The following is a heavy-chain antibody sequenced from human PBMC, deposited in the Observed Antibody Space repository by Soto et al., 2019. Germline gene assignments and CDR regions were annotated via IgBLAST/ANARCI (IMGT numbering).Heavy chain of an antibody. Sequence: SLTCGVEDGSRSGYYWSWISKNPGKGLEWIGEINHSGSTNYNPSLKCRVTISVDTSKNQFSLKLSSVTAADTAEYYCAREGQQWLGGVYYYGMDVWGQGTTVTVSS. J-gene: IGHJ6*02. V-gene: IGHV4-34*01. CDR3: AREGQQWLGGVYYYGMDV. D-gene: IGHD6-19*01. CDR1: DGSRSGYY. CDR2: INHSGST.